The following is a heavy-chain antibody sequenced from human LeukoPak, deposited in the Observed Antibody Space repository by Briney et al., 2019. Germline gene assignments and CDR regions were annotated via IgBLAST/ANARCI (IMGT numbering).Heavy chain of an antibody. Sequence: PSQTLSLTCTVSGGSISSGDYYWSWIRQPPGKGLEWIGYIYYSGITYYNPSLKSRVTISVDTSKNQFSLKLSSVTAADTAVYYCAMGATVGTFDYWGQGTLVTVSS. CDR3: AMGATVGTFDY. J-gene: IGHJ4*02. CDR1: GGSISSGDYY. D-gene: IGHD1-26*01. V-gene: IGHV4-30-4*08. CDR2: IYYSGIT.